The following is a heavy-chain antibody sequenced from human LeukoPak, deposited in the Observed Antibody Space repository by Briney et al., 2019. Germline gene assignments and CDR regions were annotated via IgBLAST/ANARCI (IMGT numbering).Heavy chain of an antibody. CDR1: GYTFATYA. CDR3: ARDPQYNWNFFDY. Sequence: ASVKVSCKASGYTFATYAMNWVRQAPGQGLEWMGWINTNTGNPTYAQGFTGRFAFSLDTSVSTAYLQISNLKAEDTAVYFCARDPQYNWNFFDYWGQGTLVTVSS. D-gene: IGHD1-20*01. V-gene: IGHV7-4-1*02. J-gene: IGHJ4*02. CDR2: INTNTGNP.